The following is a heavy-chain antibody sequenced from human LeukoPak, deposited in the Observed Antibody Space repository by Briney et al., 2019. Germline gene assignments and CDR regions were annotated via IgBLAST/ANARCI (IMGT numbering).Heavy chain of an antibody. D-gene: IGHD3-3*01. CDR3: ANGGVVIPRAHAFDI. Sequence: GGSLRLSCAASGFIFSDYYMIWIRQAPGKGLEGVSYISGSGDTLYYADSVRGRFTISRDKFKNTLYLQMNSLRAEDTAVYYCANGGVVIPRAHAFDIWGQGTMVTVSS. J-gene: IGHJ3*02. V-gene: IGHV3-11*01. CDR2: ISGSGDTL. CDR1: GFIFSDYY.